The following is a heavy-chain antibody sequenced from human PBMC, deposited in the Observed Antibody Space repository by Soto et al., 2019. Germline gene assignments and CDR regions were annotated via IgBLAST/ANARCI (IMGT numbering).Heavy chain of an antibody. CDR1: GFSFSAYW. CDR2: IKQEGSEQ. J-gene: IGHJ2*01. CDR3: ARDFDV. Sequence: EVQLVESGGGLVQPGGSLRLSCEASGFSFSAYWMSWVRQAPGKGLEWVANIKQEGSEQYYVDSVKGRFTISRNNAKNSLYLKMNSLRAEDTAVFYCARDFDVWGRGTLVTVSS. V-gene: IGHV3-7*01.